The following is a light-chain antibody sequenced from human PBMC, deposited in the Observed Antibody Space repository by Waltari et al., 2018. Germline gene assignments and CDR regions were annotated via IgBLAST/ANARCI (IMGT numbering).Light chain of an antibody. V-gene: IGKV3-20*01. Sequence: EIVLMQSPGTLSLSQGERATLSCRASQSVSSSYLAWYQQKPGQAPRLLIYGASSRATGIPDRFSGSGSGTDFTLTISRLEPEDFAVYYCQQYGSSPRTFGQGTKVEIK. CDR1: QSVSSSY. CDR3: QQYGSSPRT. CDR2: GAS. J-gene: IGKJ1*01.